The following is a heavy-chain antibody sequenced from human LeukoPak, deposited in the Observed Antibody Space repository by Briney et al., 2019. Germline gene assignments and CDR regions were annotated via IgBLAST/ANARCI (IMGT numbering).Heavy chain of an antibody. V-gene: IGHV1-46*01. J-gene: IGHJ4*02. Sequence: EASAKVSCKASGYTFTSYYMHWVRQAPGQGLEWMGIINPSGGSTSYAQKFQGRVTMTRDTSTSTVYMELSSLRSEDTAVFYCARDSSSWYYFDYWGQGTLVTVSS. CDR1: GYTFTSYY. CDR2: INPSGGST. D-gene: IGHD6-13*01. CDR3: ARDSSSWYYFDY.